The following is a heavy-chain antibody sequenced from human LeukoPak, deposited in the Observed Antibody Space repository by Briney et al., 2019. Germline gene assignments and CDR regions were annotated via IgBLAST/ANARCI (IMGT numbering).Heavy chain of an antibody. V-gene: IGHV3-23*01. D-gene: IGHD3-3*01. CDR1: GFTFSSYA. CDR3: AREPAAFGDNWFDP. CDR2: ISGSGGRT. J-gene: IGHJ5*02. Sequence: GGSLRLSCAASGFTFSSYAMSWVRQAPGKGLEWVSAISGSGGRTYYADSVKGRFTVSRDNAKNSLYLQMNSLRDEDTAVYYCAREPAAFGDNWFDPWGQGTLVTVSS.